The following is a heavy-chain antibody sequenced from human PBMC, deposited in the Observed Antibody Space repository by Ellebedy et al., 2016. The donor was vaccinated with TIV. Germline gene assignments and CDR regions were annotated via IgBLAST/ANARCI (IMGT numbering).Heavy chain of an antibody. CDR3: ARDRRNWYFDL. CDR2: IYYSGST. D-gene: IGHD6-6*01. CDR1: GGSISSYY. J-gene: IGHJ2*01. Sequence: GSLRLXXTVSGGSISSYYWSWIRQPPGKGLEWIGYIYYSGSTNYNPSLKSRVTISVDTSKNQFSLKLSSVTAADTAVYYCARDRRNWYFDLWGRGTLVTVSS. V-gene: IGHV4-59*01.